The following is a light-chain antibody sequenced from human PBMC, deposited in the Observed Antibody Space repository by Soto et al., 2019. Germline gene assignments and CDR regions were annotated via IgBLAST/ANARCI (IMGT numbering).Light chain of an antibody. Sequence: EIVMTQSPATLSVSPGERATLSCRVGLSVGSNLAWYQQKPGQAPRLLIYGASTRATGIPARFSGSGSGTEFTLTISSLQSEDFAVYYCQQYNNWPPVTFGPGTKVDIK. J-gene: IGKJ3*01. V-gene: IGKV3-15*01. CDR2: GAS. CDR1: LSVGSN. CDR3: QQYNNWPPVT.